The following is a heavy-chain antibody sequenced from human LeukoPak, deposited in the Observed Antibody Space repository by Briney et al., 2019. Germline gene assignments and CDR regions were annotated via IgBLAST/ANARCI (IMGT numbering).Heavy chain of an antibody. V-gene: IGHV3-30*18. Sequence: GGSLRLSCAASGFTFSSYGMHWVRQAPGKGLEWVAVISYDGSNKYCADSVKGRFTISRDNSKNTLYLQMNSLRVEDTAIYYCAKEDVSDPTTGFGPWGQGTLVTVSS. CDR3: AKEDVSDPTTGFGP. J-gene: IGHJ5*02. D-gene: IGHD1-1*01. CDR1: GFTFSSYG. CDR2: ISYDGSNK.